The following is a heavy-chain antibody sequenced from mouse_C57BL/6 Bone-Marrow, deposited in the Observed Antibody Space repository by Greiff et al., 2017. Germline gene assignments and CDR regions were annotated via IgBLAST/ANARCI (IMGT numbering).Heavy chain of an antibody. V-gene: IGHV1-19*01. Sequence: VQLQQSGPVLVKPGASVKMSCKASGYTFTDYYMNWVKQSHGKSLEWIGVINPYNGGTSYNQKFKGKATLTVDKSSSTAYMELNSLTSEDSAVYYCARGRYYDSDYDFDYWGQGTTLTVSS. CDR2: INPYNGGT. D-gene: IGHD2-4*01. CDR3: ARGRYYDSDYDFDY. J-gene: IGHJ2*01. CDR1: GYTFTDYY.